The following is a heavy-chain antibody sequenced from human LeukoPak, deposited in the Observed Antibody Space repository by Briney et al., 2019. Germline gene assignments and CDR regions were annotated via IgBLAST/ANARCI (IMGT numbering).Heavy chain of an antibody. V-gene: IGHV3-21*01. CDR2: ITSSGIYI. Sequence: PGGSLRLSCAASGFTFRSYTMNWVRQAPGKGLEWVSSITSSGIYIYYADSVKGRLTISRDNAKNSLYLQMNSLRAEGTAVYYCARARYDSSGYYGILDYWGQGTLVTVSS. D-gene: IGHD3-22*01. J-gene: IGHJ4*02. CDR1: GFTFRSYT. CDR3: ARARYDSSGYYGILDY.